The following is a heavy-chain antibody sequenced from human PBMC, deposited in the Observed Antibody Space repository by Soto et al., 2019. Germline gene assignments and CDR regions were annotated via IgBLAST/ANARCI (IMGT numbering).Heavy chain of an antibody. J-gene: IGHJ5*02. CDR2: INTYNGKT. V-gene: IGHV1-18*01. CDR1: GYSFTNHG. Sequence: QVQLEQSGAEVKKPGASVKVSCKTSGYSFTNHGISWVRQAPGQGLEWMGGINTYNGKTNYAQKLQGRITMTTDTSTSTAYMELRSLRSDGTAIYFCARDNNYFDPWGQGSLVTVSS. CDR3: ARDNNYFDP.